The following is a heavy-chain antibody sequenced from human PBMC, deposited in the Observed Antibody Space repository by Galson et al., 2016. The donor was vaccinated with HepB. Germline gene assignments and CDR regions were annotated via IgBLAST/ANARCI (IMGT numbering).Heavy chain of an antibody. V-gene: IGHV1-3*01. CDR1: GYTFSTYA. D-gene: IGHD2-21*02. J-gene: IGHJ4*02. CDR2: INGGNGNT. CDR3: ARGSDGTWRGGDCTLDY. Sequence: SVKVSCKASGYTFSTYAIHWVRQAPGQSLEWMGWINGGNGNTKFSHKFQGRVSFTSDTSASTAYMELSSLRSEDTAVFYCARGSDGTWRGGDCTLDYWGQGTLVTVSS.